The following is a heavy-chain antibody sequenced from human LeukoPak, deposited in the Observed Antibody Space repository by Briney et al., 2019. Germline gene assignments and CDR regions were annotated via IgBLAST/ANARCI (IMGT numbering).Heavy chain of an antibody. CDR1: GFPFSSNY. V-gene: IGHV3-53*01. Sequence: PGGPLRLSCAASGFPFSSNYMSWGRQAPGKGLEWVSVIYSGGSTYYADSVKGRFTISRDNSKNTLYLQMNSLRAEDTAVYYCARGATIFGVAEEYYFDYWGQGTLVTVSS. D-gene: IGHD3-3*01. CDR3: ARGATIFGVAEEYYFDY. CDR2: IYSGGST. J-gene: IGHJ4*02.